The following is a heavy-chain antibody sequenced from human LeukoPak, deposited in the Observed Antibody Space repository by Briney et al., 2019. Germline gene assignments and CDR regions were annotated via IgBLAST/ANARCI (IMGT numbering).Heavy chain of an antibody. D-gene: IGHD6-19*01. CDR1: GFTFGDFY. J-gene: IGHJ4*02. Sequence: GGSLRLTCAASGFTFGDFYMTWIGQAPGKGPERVAFISSTGSSIYYADSVKGRFTISRDNDENSLFLHMTSLRAEDTAVYYCAKGPYSSGWPIDYWGQGNLVTVSS. V-gene: IGHV3-11*01. CDR3: AKGPYSSGWPIDY. CDR2: ISSTGSSI.